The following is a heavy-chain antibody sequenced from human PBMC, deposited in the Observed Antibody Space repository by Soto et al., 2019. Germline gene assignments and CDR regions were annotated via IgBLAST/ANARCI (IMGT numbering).Heavy chain of an antibody. D-gene: IGHD2-21*01. CDR1: GFTFSSYA. J-gene: IGHJ6*02. V-gene: IGHV3-23*01. Sequence: GGSLRLSCAASGFTFSSYAMSWVRQAPGKGLEWVSAISGSGGSTYYADSVKGRFTISRDNSKNTLYLQMNCLRAEDTAVYYCAKDIRQPHYWYGMDVWGQGTTVTVSS. CDR3: AKDIRQPHYWYGMDV. CDR2: ISGSGGST.